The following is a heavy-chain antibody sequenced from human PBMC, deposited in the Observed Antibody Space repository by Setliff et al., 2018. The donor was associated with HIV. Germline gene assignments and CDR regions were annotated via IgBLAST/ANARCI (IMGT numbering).Heavy chain of an antibody. CDR2: IYCSGST. D-gene: IGHD3-10*01. CDR1: GGSISSSSYY. J-gene: IGHJ6*03. V-gene: IGHV4-39*02. Sequence: SETLSLTCTVSGGSISSSSYYWGWNRQPPGKGLEWIGSIYCSGSTYYNPSLKSRVSISVDTSKNHLALMLSAVTAADTAVYYCARRVPPKALYYYYHMDVGGKGTTVTV. CDR3: ARRVPPKALYYYYHMDV.